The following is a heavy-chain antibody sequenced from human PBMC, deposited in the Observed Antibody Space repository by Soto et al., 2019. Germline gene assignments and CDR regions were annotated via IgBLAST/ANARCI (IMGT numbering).Heavy chain of an antibody. CDR3: ARASSSSHYYYYYYMDF. V-gene: IGHV5-51*01. J-gene: IGHJ6*03. D-gene: IGHD6-13*01. CDR1: GYSFTNYW. CDR2: IYPGDSDT. Sequence: GESLKISCKGSGYSFTNYWTGWVRQMPGKGLEWMGIIYPGDSDTRYSPSFQGQVTISADKSISTAYLQWSSLKASDTAMYYCARASSSSHYYYYYYMDFWSKGTTVTDSS.